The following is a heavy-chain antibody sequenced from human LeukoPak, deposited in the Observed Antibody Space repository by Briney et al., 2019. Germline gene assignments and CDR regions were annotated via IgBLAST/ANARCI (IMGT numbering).Heavy chain of an antibody. V-gene: IGHV4-31*03. CDR3: AKDRYTVVSWYFDL. Sequence: SQTLSLTCTVSGGSISSGGYYWSWIRQHPGKGLEWIGYIYYSGSTYYNPSLKSRVTISVDTSKNQFSLKLSSVTAADTAVYYCAKDRYTVVSWYFDLWGRGTLVTVSS. J-gene: IGHJ2*01. CDR2: IYYSGST. D-gene: IGHD4-23*01. CDR1: GGSISSGGYY.